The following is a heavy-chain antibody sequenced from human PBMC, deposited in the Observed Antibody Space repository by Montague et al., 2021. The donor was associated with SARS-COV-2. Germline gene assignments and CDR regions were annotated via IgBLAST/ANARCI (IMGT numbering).Heavy chain of an antibody. Sequence: SLRLSCAASGFTFSNYWWRWVRQVPGKGLVWVSRINPDGSRTTYADSVKGRFTISRDNAKNTVYLQMSGLRVEDTAVYYCAGAPHCGGGSCFSFDYYGLDVWGQGTTVSVSS. CDR3: AGAPHCGGGSCFSFDYYGLDV. CDR2: INPDGSRT. D-gene: IGHD2-15*01. J-gene: IGHJ6*02. CDR1: GFTFSNYW. V-gene: IGHV3-74*03.